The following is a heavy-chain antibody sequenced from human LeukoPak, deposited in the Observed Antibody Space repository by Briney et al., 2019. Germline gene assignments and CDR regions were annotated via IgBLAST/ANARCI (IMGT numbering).Heavy chain of an antibody. V-gene: IGHV3-53*01. CDR3: ARVASIVGASGSYYYYYMDV. D-gene: IGHD1-26*01. CDR1: GFTVSSNY. Sequence: PGGSLRLSCAASGFTVSSNYMSWVRQAPGKGLEWVSVIYSGGSTYYADSVKGRFTISRDNSKNTLYLQMNSLRAEDTAVYYCARVASIVGASGSYYYYYMDVWGKGTTVTVSS. J-gene: IGHJ6*03. CDR2: IYSGGST.